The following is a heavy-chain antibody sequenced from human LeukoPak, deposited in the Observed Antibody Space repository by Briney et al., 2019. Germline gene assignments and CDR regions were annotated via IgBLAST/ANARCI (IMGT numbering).Heavy chain of an antibody. CDR2: ISGRSDYI. CDR3: TRDRMPSPERLGAFDI. J-gene: IGHJ3*02. Sequence: GGSLRLSCAASEFTFSTYIMNWVRQAPGKGLEWVSCISGRSDYIYYADSVKGRFTISRDNARNSLYLQMNGLRAEDTAVYYCTRDRMPSPERLGAFDIWGQGTMVTVSS. V-gene: IGHV3-21*06. CDR1: EFTFSTYI. D-gene: IGHD6-25*01.